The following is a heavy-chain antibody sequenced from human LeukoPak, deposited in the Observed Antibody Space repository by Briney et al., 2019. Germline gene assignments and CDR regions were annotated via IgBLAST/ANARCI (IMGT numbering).Heavy chain of an antibody. CDR3: ARRRSYTSSLIDY. D-gene: IGHD6-13*01. J-gene: IGHJ4*02. CDR2: IYPGDSDT. Sequence: GESLKISCKGSGYSFTNYWIGWVRQMPGKGLEWMGIIYPGDSDTRYSPSFQGQATISADKSISTAYLQWSSLEASDTAMYYCARRRSYTSSLIDYWGQGTLVTASS. CDR1: GYSFTNYW. V-gene: IGHV5-51*01.